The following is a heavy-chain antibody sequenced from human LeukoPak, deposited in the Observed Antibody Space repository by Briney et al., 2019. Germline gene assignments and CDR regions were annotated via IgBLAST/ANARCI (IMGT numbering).Heavy chain of an antibody. J-gene: IGHJ4*02. D-gene: IGHD6-13*01. CDR1: GFTFSDYY. Sequence: GGSLRLSCAASGFTFSDYYMSWIRQAPGKGLEWFSYISSSGSTIYYADSVKGRFTISRDNAKNSLYLQMNSLRAEDTAVYYCARVKGIAAAGTNFDYWGQGTLVTVSS. V-gene: IGHV3-11*04. CDR2: ISSSGSTI. CDR3: ARVKGIAAAGTNFDY.